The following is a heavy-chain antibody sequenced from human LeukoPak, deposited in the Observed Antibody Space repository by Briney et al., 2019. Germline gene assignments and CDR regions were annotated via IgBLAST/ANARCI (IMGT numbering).Heavy chain of an antibody. D-gene: IGHD6-6*01. CDR1: GFPFKSYA. J-gene: IGHJ4*02. CDR2: INTNGANT. CDR3: VKGLDYSSSQMDS. V-gene: IGHV3-64*05. Sequence: PGGSLRHSCSASGFPFKSYAMPWVRKPPGKGLESLSSINTNGANTYYADSVKGRFTISRDNSRNTVYVQMNSLTPEDTAVYYCVKGLDYSSSQMDSWGQGTLVTVSS.